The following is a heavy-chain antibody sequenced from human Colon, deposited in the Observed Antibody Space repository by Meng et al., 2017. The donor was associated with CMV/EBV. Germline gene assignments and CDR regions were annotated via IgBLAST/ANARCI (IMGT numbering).Heavy chain of an antibody. CDR3: ARDIEEVSHYDFLSGYPPFDP. D-gene: IGHD3-3*01. Sequence: YYLHWVRQAPGQVLEWMGWIHPISGGTNYAQKFQGRVTLTTDTSISTAYMELSGLRSDDTAIYYCARDIEEVSHYDFLSGYPPFDPWGQGTLVTVSS. CDR2: IHPISGGT. J-gene: IGHJ5*02. CDR1: YY. V-gene: IGHV1-2*02.